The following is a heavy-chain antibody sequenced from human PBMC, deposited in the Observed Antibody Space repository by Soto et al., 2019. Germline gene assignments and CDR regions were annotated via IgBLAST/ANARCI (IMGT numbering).Heavy chain of an antibody. Sequence: SETLSLTCTVSGGSISSDYWSWIRQPPGKGLEWIGYIYYSGITNYNPSLKSRVTISVDTSKNQFSLKLYSVTAADTAVYYCERDPRNKGLDPWGQGTLVTVSS. CDR1: GGSISSDY. D-gene: IGHD4-4*01. CDR3: ERDPRNKGLDP. J-gene: IGHJ5*02. V-gene: IGHV4-59*01. CDR2: IYYSGIT.